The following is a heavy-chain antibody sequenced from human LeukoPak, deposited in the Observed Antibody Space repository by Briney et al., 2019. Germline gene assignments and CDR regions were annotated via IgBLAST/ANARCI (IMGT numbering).Heavy chain of an antibody. D-gene: IGHD5-24*01. CDR2: TYYRSKWYN. V-gene: IGHV6-1*01. CDR3: ARVPLEMATIYYYGMDV. CDR1: GDSVSSNSAA. J-gene: IGHJ6*02. Sequence: SQTLSLTCAISGDSVSSNSAAWNWIRQSPSRGLEWLGRTYYRSKWYNDYAVSVKSRITINPDTSKNQFSLQLNSVTPEDTAVYYCARVPLEMATIYYYGMDVWGQGTTVTVSS.